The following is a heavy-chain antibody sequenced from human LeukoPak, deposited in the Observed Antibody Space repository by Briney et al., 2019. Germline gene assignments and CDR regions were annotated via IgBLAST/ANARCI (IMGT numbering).Heavy chain of an antibody. CDR1: GGTFSSYA. V-gene: IGHV1-69*13. CDR2: IIPIYNPV. CDR3: AREPLGCGGDCHFDY. J-gene: IGHJ4*02. Sequence: SVKVSCKTSGGTFSSYAFSWMRQAPGQGLEWVGRIIPIYNPVDYTQRFQGRVTITADESTNTVYLELSSLRYDDTAVFYCAREPLGCGGDCHFDYWGQGTLVTVSS. D-gene: IGHD2-21*02.